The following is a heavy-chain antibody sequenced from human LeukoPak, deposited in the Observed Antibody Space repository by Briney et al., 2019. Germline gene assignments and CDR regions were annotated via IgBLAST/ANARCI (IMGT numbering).Heavy chain of an antibody. J-gene: IGHJ6*03. CDR1: GASIRSYY. CDR3: ARELAYCGGDCYVDV. D-gene: IGHD2-21*02. Sequence: SETLSLTCAVSGASIRSYYWTWIRQPPGKGLEWIGYIYNSGSTKYNPSLKSRVTISVDTSKNQFSLNLTSVTAADTAVYYCARELAYCGGDCYVDVWGKGTTVTVSS. CDR2: IYNSGST. V-gene: IGHV4-59*01.